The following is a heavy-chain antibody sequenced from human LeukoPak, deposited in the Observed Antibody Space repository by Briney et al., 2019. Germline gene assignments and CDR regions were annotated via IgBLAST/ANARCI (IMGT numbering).Heavy chain of an antibody. CDR3: ARDTLRTGTTDY. D-gene: IGHD1-1*01. Sequence: SETLSPTCSVSGDSISNYYWSWIRQSAGKGLEWIGRIYSSGSTDYNPSLKSRVSMSVDTSKNQFSLKLSSVTAADTAVYYCARDTLRTGTTDYWGQGTLVTVSS. CDR2: IYSSGST. J-gene: IGHJ4*02. CDR1: GDSISNYY. V-gene: IGHV4-4*07.